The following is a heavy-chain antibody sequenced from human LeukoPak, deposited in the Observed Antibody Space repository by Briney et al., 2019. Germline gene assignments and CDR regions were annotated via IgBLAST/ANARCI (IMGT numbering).Heavy chain of an antibody. CDR1: GFTFSSYG. Sequence: GGTLRLSCTASGFTFSSYGMNWVRQAPGKGLEWVANIKQDGSEKYYVDSVKGRFTISRDNAKNSLYLQMKSLRAEDTAVYYCATDIYGDHDYWGQGTLVTVSS. CDR2: IKQDGSEK. CDR3: ATDIYGDHDY. V-gene: IGHV3-7*01. J-gene: IGHJ4*02. D-gene: IGHD4-17*01.